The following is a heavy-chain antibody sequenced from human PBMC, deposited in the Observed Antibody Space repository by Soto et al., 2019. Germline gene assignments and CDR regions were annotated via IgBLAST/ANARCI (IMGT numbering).Heavy chain of an antibody. CDR2: ISTYNGNT. V-gene: IGHV1-18*01. CDR3: AREATDVLRFLEWLSRYDAFDF. D-gene: IGHD3-3*01. Sequence: QVQLVQSGAEVKKPGASVKVSCKASGYTFTRYAITWVRQAPGQGLEWMGWISTYNGNTNYAQKLQGRVTLTADTSTSTAYMELTSLRSDDTAVYYCAREATDVLRFLEWLSRYDAFDFWGQGTMVTVSS. J-gene: IGHJ3*01. CDR1: GYTFTRYA.